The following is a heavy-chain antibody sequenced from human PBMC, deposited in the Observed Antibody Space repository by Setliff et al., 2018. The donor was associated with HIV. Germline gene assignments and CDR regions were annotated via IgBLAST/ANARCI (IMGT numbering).Heavy chain of an antibody. Sequence: SETLSLTCTVSGDSISTDYWTWIRQPPGKGLEWIGYVYNSASTSYNPSLKSRVTISVDTSKNQFSLKLSSVTAADTAVYYCARHSPSDYWGQGTLVTVS. CDR2: VYNSAST. CDR3: ARHSPSDY. CDR1: GDSISTDY. J-gene: IGHJ4*02. V-gene: IGHV4-59*08.